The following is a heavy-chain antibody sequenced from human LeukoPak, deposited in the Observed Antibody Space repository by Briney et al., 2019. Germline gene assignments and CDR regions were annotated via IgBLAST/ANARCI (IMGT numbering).Heavy chain of an antibody. J-gene: IGHJ3*02. CDR1: GFTFSSYS. V-gene: IGHV3-21*01. D-gene: IGHD4-23*01. Sequence: LXLSXAXSGFTFSSYSMNWVRQAPGKGLEWVSSITSSSSYIFYADSVKGRFTISRDNAKKSLYLQMNSLRAEDTAVYYCARVYGGNSDDAFDIWGQGTMVTVSS. CDR3: ARVYGGNSDDAFDI. CDR2: ITSSSSYI.